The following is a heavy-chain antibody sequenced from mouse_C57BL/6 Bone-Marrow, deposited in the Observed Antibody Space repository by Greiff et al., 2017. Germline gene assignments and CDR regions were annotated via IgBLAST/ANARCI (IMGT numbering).Heavy chain of an antibody. J-gene: IGHJ4*01. CDR1: GFSFNTYA. Sequence: EVQLVASGGGLVQPKGSLKLSCAASGFSFNTYAMNWVRQAPGKGLEWVARIRSKSNNYATYYADSVKDRFTISRDDSESMLYLQMNNLKTEDTAMYYCVRREVVAEYYYAMDDWGQGTSVTVSS. CDR3: VRREVVAEYYYAMDD. V-gene: IGHV10-1*01. D-gene: IGHD1-1*01. CDR2: IRSKSNNYAT.